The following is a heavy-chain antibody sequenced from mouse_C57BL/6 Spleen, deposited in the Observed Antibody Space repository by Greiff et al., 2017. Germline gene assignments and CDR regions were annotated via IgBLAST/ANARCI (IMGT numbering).Heavy chain of an antibody. Sequence: VQLKQSGPGMVKPSQSLSLTCTVTGYSITSGYDWHWIRHFPGNKLEWMGYISYSGSTNYNPSLKSRISITHDTSKNHFFLKLNSVTTEDTATYYGARDTNWAWYFDVWGTGTTVTVSS. CDR1: GYSITSGYD. J-gene: IGHJ1*03. CDR3: ARDTNWAWYFDV. D-gene: IGHD4-1*01. V-gene: IGHV3-1*01. CDR2: ISYSGST.